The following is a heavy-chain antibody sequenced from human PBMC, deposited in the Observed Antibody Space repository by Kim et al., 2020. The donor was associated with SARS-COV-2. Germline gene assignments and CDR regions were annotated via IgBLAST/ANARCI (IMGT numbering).Heavy chain of an antibody. Sequence: GGSLRLSCAASGFTFSSYGMHWVRQAPGKGLEWVAVISYDGSNKYYADSVKGRFTISRDNSKNTLYLQMNSLRAEDTAVYYCAKDGLLRFLEWSLIYMDVWGKGTTVTVSS. J-gene: IGHJ6*03. CDR3: AKDGLLRFLEWSLIYMDV. V-gene: IGHV3-30*18. D-gene: IGHD3-3*01. CDR1: GFTFSSYG. CDR2: ISYDGSNK.